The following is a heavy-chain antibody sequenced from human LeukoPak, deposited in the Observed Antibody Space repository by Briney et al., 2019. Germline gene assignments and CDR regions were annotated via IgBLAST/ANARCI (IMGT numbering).Heavy chain of an antibody. CDR1: GGSFSGYY. Sequence: PSETLSLTCAVYGGSFSGYYWSWIRQPPGKGLEWIGEINHSGSTNYNPSLKSRVTISVDTSKNQFSLKLSSVTAADTAVYYCARRGQLVEFDYWGQGTLVTVSS. D-gene: IGHD6-13*01. CDR2: INHSGST. J-gene: IGHJ4*02. V-gene: IGHV4-34*01. CDR3: ARRGQLVEFDY.